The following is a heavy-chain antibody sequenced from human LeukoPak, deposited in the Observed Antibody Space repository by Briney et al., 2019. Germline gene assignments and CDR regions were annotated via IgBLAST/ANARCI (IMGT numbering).Heavy chain of an antibody. Sequence: GESLRISCKCSGFDFTAYGIAWVRQMPGKGLEWMGNIYPGGSNGRYSPSFQGQVTMSADKSITTVYLQWSSLKASDTAMYYCSRHVHSAWFGVWGQARLVTVS. J-gene: IGHJ1*01. CDR2: IYPGGSNG. D-gene: IGHD3-16*01. CDR3: SRHVHSAWFGV. V-gene: IGHV5-51*01. CDR1: GFDFTAYG.